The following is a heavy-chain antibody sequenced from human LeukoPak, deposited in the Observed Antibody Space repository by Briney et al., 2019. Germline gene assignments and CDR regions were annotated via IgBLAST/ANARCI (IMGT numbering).Heavy chain of an antibody. CDR1: GGSISSYY. CDR3: ARAPRAYCSTTGSCFQDY. CDR2: IYYSGST. Sequence: SETLSLTCTVSGGSISSYYWSWIRQPPGKGLEWIGYIYYSGSTNYNPSLKSRVTISVDTSKNQFSLNLTSVTAADTAVYFCARAPRAYCSTTGSCFQDYWGQGTLVTVSS. V-gene: IGHV4-59*12. D-gene: IGHD2-2*01. J-gene: IGHJ4*02.